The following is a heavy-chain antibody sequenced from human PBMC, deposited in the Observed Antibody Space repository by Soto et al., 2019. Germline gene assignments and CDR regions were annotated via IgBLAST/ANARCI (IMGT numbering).Heavy chain of an antibody. V-gene: IGHV1-3*01. D-gene: IGHD6-13*01. CDR3: ARAPSSWRNYNWFDP. CDR1: GYTFTSYA. CDR2: INAGNGNT. J-gene: IGHJ5*02. Sequence: ASVNVSCKASGYTFTSYAMHWVRQAPGQRLEWMGWINAGNGNTKYSQKFQGRVTITRDTSASTAYMELSSLRSEDTAVYYCARAPSSWRNYNWFDPWGQGTLVTVSS.